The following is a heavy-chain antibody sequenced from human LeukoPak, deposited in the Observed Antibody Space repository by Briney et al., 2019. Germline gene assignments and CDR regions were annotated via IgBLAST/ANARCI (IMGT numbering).Heavy chain of an antibody. CDR1: GYTFTGYY. CDR3: ARDVGYCSSTSCHDVGDY. Sequence: ASVKVSCKASGYTFTGYYMHWVRQAPGQGLEWMGRINPNSGGTNYAQKFQGRVTMTRDTSISTAYMELSMLRSDDTAVYYCARDVGYCSSTSCHDVGDYWGQGTLVTVSS. D-gene: IGHD2-2*01. V-gene: IGHV1-2*06. CDR2: INPNSGGT. J-gene: IGHJ4*02.